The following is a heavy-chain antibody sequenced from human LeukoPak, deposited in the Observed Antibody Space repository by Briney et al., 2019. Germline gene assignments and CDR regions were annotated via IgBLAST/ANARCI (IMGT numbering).Heavy chain of an antibody. CDR3: ARHHYYGSSGYYYPPYFDY. Sequence: GGSLRLSCAASGFTFSDYFMSWIRQAPGKGLEWLSHISSSGTGYYTDSVKGRATISRDNAKNSLYLQMNSLRAEDTALYYCARHHYYGSSGYYYPPYFDYWGQGTLVTVSS. V-gene: IGHV3-11*01. J-gene: IGHJ4*02. D-gene: IGHD3-22*01. CDR2: ISSSGTG. CDR1: GFTFSDYF.